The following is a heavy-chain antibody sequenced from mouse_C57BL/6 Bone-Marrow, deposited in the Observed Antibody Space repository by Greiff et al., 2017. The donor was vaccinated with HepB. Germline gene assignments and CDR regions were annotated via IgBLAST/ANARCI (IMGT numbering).Heavy chain of an antibody. J-gene: IGHJ4*01. V-gene: IGHV7-3*01. D-gene: IGHD2-4*01. CDR2: IRNKANGYTT. Sequence: EVKLMESGGGLVQPGGSLSLSCAASGFTFTDYYMSWVRQPPGKALEWLGFIRNKANGYTTEYSASVKGRFTISRDNSQSILYLQMNALRAEDSATYYCARYTITTLYYYAMDYWGQGTSVTVSS. CDR3: ARYTITTLYYYAMDY. CDR1: GFTFTDYY.